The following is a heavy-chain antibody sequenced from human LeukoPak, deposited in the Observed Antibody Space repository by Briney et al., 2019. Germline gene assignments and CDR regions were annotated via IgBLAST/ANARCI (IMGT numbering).Heavy chain of an antibody. CDR3: TTEGGLTGPGGFDY. Sequence: GGSLRLSCAASGFTFSNAWMSWVRQAPGKGLEWVGRIKSKTDGGTTDYAAPVKGRFTISRDDSKNTLYLQMNSLKTEDTAVYYCTTEGGLTGPGGFDYWGQGTLVTVSS. D-gene: IGHD7-27*01. V-gene: IGHV3-15*01. CDR1: GFTFSNAW. CDR2: IKSKTDGGTT. J-gene: IGHJ4*02.